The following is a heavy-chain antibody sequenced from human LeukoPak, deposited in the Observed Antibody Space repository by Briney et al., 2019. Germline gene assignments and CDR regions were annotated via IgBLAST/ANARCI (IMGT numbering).Heavy chain of an antibody. CDR2: ISSSSSYT. D-gene: IGHD2-2*01. Sequence: PGGSLRLSCAASGFTFSDYYMSWLRQAPGKGLEWVSYISSSSSYTNYADSVKGRFTISRDNAKNSLYLQMNSLRAEDTAVYYCARGCSSTSCQTVFFDYWGQGTLVTVSS. V-gene: IGHV3-11*06. CDR3: ARGCSSTSCQTVFFDY. J-gene: IGHJ4*02. CDR1: GFTFSDYY.